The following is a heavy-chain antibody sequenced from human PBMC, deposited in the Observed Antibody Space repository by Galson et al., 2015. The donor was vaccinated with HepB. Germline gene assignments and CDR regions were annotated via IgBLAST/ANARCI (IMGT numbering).Heavy chain of an antibody. CDR3: ARGGLDSSDPNNYYYYGMDV. CDR1: GGSISSGGYY. CDR2: IYYSGST. Sequence: TLSLTCTVSGGSISSGGYYWSWIRQHPGKGLEWIGYIYYSGSTYYNPSLKSRVTISVDTSKNQFSLKLSSVTAAGTAVYYCARGGLDSSDPNNYYYYGMDVWGQGTTVTVSS. J-gene: IGHJ6*02. V-gene: IGHV4-31*03. D-gene: IGHD6-25*01.